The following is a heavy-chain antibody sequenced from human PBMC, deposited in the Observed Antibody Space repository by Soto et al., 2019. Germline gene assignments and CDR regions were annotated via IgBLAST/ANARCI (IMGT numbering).Heavy chain of an antibody. Sequence: GGSLRLSCEVSGFTFSDFYMSWIRRSPGKGLEWLSYISPKSNYKQYAESVKGRHTISRDNAKNSLSLQMNSLRVEDTAVYYCVRGGGGGQFDSWGQGTLVTVSS. J-gene: IGHJ4*02. D-gene: IGHD2-21*01. CDR2: ISPKSNYK. CDR1: GFTFSDFY. V-gene: IGHV3-11*06. CDR3: VRGGGGGQFDS.